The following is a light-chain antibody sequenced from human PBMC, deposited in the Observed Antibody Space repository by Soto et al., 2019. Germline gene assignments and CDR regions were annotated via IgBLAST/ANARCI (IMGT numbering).Light chain of an antibody. CDR1: QSVSNNY. CDR3: QQRSNWHEFT. CDR2: GAS. J-gene: IGKJ3*01. V-gene: IGKV3D-20*02. Sequence: EIVLTQSPGTLSLSPGERATLSCRASQSVSNNYLAWYQQKPGQAPRLLIYGASNRATGIPDRFSGSGSGTDFTLTISRLEPEDFAVYYCQQRSNWHEFTFGPGTKVDIK.